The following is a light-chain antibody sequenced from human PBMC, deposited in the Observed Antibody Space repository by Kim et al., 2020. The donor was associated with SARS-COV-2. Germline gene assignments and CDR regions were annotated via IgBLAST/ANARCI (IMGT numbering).Light chain of an antibody. J-gene: IGKJ1*01. Sequence: DIQLTHSPPFLSASVGDRVTITCRASQGIGTYLAWYQQIPGKAPKPLIYRASTLQSGVPSRFSGSGSGTEFTLTITNLQPEDFAIYYCQQLNSYPWTFGQGTKVDIK. CDR2: RAS. CDR1: QGIGTY. V-gene: IGKV1-9*01. CDR3: QQLNSYPWT.